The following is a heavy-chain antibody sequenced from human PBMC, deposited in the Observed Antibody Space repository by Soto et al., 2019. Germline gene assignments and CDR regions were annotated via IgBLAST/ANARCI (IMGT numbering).Heavy chain of an antibody. D-gene: IGHD4-4*01. J-gene: IGHJ4*02. CDR2: IYYSGST. V-gene: IGHV4-59*01. CDR1: GCNIRSYY. CDR3: AGMPNTVTGYFDY. Sequence: PSETLSLTCPFSGCNIRSYYWSWIRQPPGKGLEWIGYIYYSGSTNYNPSLKSRVTISVDTSKNQFSLKLSSVTAADTAVYYCAGMPNTVTGYFDYWGQGTLVTVSS.